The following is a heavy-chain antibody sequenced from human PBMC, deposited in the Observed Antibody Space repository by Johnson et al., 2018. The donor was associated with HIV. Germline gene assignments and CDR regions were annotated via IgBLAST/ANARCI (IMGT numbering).Heavy chain of an antibody. CDR1: GFNFDDYG. V-gene: IGHV3-74*02. D-gene: IGHD3-10*01. J-gene: IGHJ3*02. CDR3: ARGVDGAFDI. CDR2: INTDGSAT. Sequence: MQLVESGGGVVRPGGSLRLSCAASGFNFDDYGMSWVRQAPGKGLVWVSRINTDGSATTYADSVKGRFTISRDNAKNTLYLQMNSLRAEDTAVYYCARGVDGAFDIWGQGTMVTVSS.